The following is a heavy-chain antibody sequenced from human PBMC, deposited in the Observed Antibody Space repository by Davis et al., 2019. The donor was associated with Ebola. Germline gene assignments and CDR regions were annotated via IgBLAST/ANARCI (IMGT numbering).Heavy chain of an antibody. CDR1: GGSMSSYY. CDR3: ARGYWGSGWFDP. J-gene: IGHJ5*02. CDR2: MYTSGTT. Sequence: SETLSRTCIVSGGSMSSYYWSWIRQPAGKGLEWIGHMYTSGTTNYNPSLKSRVTISVDTSKNQFSLKLSSVTAADTAVYYCARGYWGSGWFDPWGQGTLVTVSS. D-gene: IGHD7-27*01. V-gene: IGHV4-4*07.